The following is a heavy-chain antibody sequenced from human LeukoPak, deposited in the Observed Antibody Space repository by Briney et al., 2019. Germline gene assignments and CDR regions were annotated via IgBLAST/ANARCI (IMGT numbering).Heavy chain of an antibody. CDR2: MNPNSGNA. Sequence: GASVKVSCKASGYTFTSYDINWVRQATGQGLEWMGWMNPNSGNAGYAQKFQGRVTMTRDTSISTAYMELSRLRSDDTAVYYCARDLGSITIFGVVPGYYYYYTDVWGKGTTVTVSS. V-gene: IGHV1-8*01. CDR1: GYTFTSYD. J-gene: IGHJ6*03. D-gene: IGHD3-3*01. CDR3: ARDLGSITIFGVVPGYYYYYTDV.